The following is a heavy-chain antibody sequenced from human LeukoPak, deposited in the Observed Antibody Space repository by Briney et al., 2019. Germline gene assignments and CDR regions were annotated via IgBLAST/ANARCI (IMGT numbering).Heavy chain of an antibody. J-gene: IGHJ4*02. D-gene: IGHD1/OR15-1a*01. CDR1: GFTFDDYG. CDR2: INWSGVRT. CDR3: ARDLATTDN. Sequence: GRSLRLSCAASGFTFDDYGMSWVRQAPGKGLEWVSGINWSGVRTGYADSLKGRFTISRDNAKNTLYLQMNSLRAEDTALYYCARDLATTDNWGQGTLVTVSS. V-gene: IGHV3-20*04.